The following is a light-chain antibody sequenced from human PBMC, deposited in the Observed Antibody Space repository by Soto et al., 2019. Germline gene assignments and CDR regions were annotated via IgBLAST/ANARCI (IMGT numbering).Light chain of an antibody. J-gene: IGLJ1*01. Sequence: QSALTQPASVSGSPGQTITISCTGTSSDVGGHNYVSWYQQHPGKVPRVLIYGVSDRPSGVSNRFSGSKSGNTASLTISGLQAEDEADYYCISYTSGSTPDVFGTGTKVTVL. CDR3: ISYTSGSTPDV. CDR2: GVS. CDR1: SSDVGGHNY. V-gene: IGLV2-14*03.